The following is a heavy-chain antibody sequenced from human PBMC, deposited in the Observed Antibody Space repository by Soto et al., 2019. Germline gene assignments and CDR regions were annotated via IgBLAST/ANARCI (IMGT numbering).Heavy chain of an antibody. D-gene: IGHD4-17*01. J-gene: IGHJ6*02. Sequence: GESLKISCKGSGYRFTTYWIGWARQMPGKGLEWMGLIYLGDSDTRDSPSFQGQVTTSADKAISTAFLQWSSLKASDTAMYYCARHPVSGDYAGFVVGGQGTTVTVSS. CDR1: GYRFTTYW. CDR2: IYLGDSDT. V-gene: IGHV5-51*01. CDR3: ARHPVSGDYAGFVV.